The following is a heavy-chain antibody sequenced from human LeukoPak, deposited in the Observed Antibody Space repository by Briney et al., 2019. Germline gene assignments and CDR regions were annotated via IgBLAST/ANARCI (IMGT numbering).Heavy chain of an antibody. J-gene: IGHJ3*02. CDR3: ARGITGTRGVGYAFDI. V-gene: IGHV1-69*05. CDR2: IIPIFGTA. D-gene: IGHD1-7*01. CDR1: GGTFSSYA. Sequence: SVKVSCKASGGTFSSYAISWVRQAPGQGLEWMGGIIPIFGTANYAQKFQGRVTITTDESTSTAYMELSSLRSEDTAVYYCARGITGTRGVGYAFDIWGQGTMVTVSS.